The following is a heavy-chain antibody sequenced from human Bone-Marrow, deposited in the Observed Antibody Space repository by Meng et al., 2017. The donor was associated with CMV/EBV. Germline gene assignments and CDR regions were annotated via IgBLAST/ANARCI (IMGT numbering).Heavy chain of an antibody. J-gene: IGHJ4*02. CDR1: GGSCSGLY. Sequence: VPLRQWGRGLLKPTETLSLTSAVYGGSCSGLYWSGTRQPPGKGLEWIGEINHSGSTNYNPSLKSRVTISVDTSKNQFSLKLSSVTAADTAVYYCARGRTAAGATTTTFDYWGQGTLVTVSS. V-gene: IGHV4-34*01. CDR3: ARGRTAAGATTTTFDY. CDR2: INHSGST. D-gene: IGHD6-13*01.